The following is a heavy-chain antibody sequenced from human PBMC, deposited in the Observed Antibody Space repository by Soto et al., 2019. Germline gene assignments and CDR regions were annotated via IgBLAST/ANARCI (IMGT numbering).Heavy chain of an antibody. CDR2: INSDGGST. Sequence: PGGSLRLSCAASGFTFSTYWMHWVRQAPGKGLVWVSRINSDGGSTSYADSVKGRFTISRDNAKNTLYLQLNSLRAEDTAVYYCARDAETAIAVAQDYWGQGTLVTVSS. J-gene: IGHJ4*02. CDR3: ARDAETAIAVAQDY. CDR1: GFTFSTYW. V-gene: IGHV3-74*01. D-gene: IGHD6-19*01.